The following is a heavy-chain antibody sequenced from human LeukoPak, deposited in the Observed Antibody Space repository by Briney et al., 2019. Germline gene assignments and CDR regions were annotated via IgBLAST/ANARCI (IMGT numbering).Heavy chain of an antibody. Sequence: SETLSLTCTVSGGSISSYYWSWIRQPPGKGLEWSGYIYYSGSTNYNPSLKSRVTISVDTTKNQFSLKLSSVTAADTAVYYCARSTMVRGVPSPLYYYYYYYMDVWGKGTTVTISS. V-gene: IGHV4-59*01. D-gene: IGHD3-10*01. CDR3: ARSTMVRGVPSPLYYYYYYYMDV. CDR2: IYYSGST. J-gene: IGHJ6*03. CDR1: GGSISSYY.